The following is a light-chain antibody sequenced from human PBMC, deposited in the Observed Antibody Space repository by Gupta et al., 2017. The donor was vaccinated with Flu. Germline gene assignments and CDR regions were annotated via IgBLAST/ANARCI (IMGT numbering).Light chain of an antibody. CDR1: DIGRKS. J-gene: IGLJ3*02. CDR3: HVWSRTSGQDHWV. CDR2: DDS. V-gene: IGLV3-21*02. Sequence: TANISCAGSDIGRKSVHWYQQKTGQAPVLVVHDDSKRPSGISDRVSGSDSGGTATLTVSRVEAGDEADYYCHVWSRTSGQDHWVFGGGTKLTV.